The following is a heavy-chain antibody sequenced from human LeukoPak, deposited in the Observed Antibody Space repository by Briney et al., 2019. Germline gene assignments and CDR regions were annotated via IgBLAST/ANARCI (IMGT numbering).Heavy chain of an antibody. V-gene: IGHV1-46*01. CDR1: GYTFTSYY. J-gene: IGHJ4*02. D-gene: IGHD6-13*01. CDR3: ARGSAAGTFRVSPENDY. CDR2: INPSGGST. Sequence: VASVTVSCKASGYTFTSYYMHWVRQAPGQGLEWMGIINPSGGSTSYAQKFQGRVTMTRDTSTSTVYMELSSLRSEDTAVYYCARGSAAGTFRVSPENDYWGQGTLVTVSS.